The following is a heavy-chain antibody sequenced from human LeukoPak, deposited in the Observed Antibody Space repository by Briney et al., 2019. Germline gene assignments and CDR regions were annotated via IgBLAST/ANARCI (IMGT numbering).Heavy chain of an antibody. Sequence: ASVKVSCKASGYTFTSYGISWVRQAAGQGLEWMGWISAYNGNTNYAQKLQGRVTMTTDTSTSTAYMELRSLRSDDTAVYYCAREMNPGVSTMVRAPRGANYYYYYGMDVWGQGTTVTVSS. D-gene: IGHD3-10*01. CDR1: GYTFTSYG. V-gene: IGHV1-18*01. CDR3: AREMNPGVSTMVRAPRGANYYYYYGMDV. J-gene: IGHJ6*02. CDR2: ISAYNGNT.